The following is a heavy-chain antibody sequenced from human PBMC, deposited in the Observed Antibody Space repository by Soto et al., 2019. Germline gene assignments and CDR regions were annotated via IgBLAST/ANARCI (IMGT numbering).Heavy chain of an antibody. J-gene: IGHJ4*02. D-gene: IGHD6-19*01. CDR2: IYYSKNT. Sequence: PSETLSLTCTVSGGSISSYYWSWIRQPPGKGLEWIGYIYYSKNTNYNPSLNSRVSISVDTSKNQFSLKLSSVTAAETAVYYCARFTYSSGWYYYFDYWGQGILVTVSS. V-gene: IGHV4-59*08. CDR3: ARFTYSSGWYYYFDY. CDR1: GGSISSYY.